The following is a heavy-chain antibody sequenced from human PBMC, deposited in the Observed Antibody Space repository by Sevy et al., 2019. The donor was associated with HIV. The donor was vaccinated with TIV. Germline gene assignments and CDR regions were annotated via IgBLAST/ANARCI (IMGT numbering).Heavy chain of an antibody. CDR1: GGSFSGYY. CDR3: ARETVTKKGSVWGYYYGMDV. J-gene: IGHJ6*02. Sequence: SETLSLTCAVYGGSFSGYYWSWIRQPPGKGLEWIGEINHSGSTNYNPSLKSRVTISVDTSKNKFSLKLSCVTAADTAVYYCARETVTKKGSVWGYYYGMDVWGQGTTVTVSS. D-gene: IGHD3-16*01. CDR2: INHSGST. V-gene: IGHV4-34*01.